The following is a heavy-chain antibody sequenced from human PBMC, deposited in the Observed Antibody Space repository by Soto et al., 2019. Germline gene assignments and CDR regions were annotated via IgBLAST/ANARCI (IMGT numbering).Heavy chain of an antibody. CDR2: IIPILGIA. D-gene: IGHD2-8*01. CDR3: ARGYCTNGVCYLFDY. Sequence: SVKVSCKAAGGAFSSSPISSVRQAHGQGLEWMGRIIPILGIANYAQKFQGRVTITADKSTSTAYMELSSLRSEDTAVYYCARGYCTNGVCYLFDYWGQGTLVTVSS. J-gene: IGHJ4*02. CDR1: GGAFSSSP. V-gene: IGHV1-69*04.